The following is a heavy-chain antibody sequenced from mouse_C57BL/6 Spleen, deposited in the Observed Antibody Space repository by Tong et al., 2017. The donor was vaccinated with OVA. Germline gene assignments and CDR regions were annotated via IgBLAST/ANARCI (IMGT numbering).Heavy chain of an antibody. D-gene: IGHD1-1*01. CDR2: ISYDGSN. CDR3: ARWHYGSSYYAMDY. CDR1: GYSITSGYY. Sequence: EVQLQESGPGLVKPSQSLSLTCSVTGYSITSGYYWNWIRQFPGNKLEWMGYISYDGSNNYNPSLKNRISITRDTSKNQFFLKLNSVTTEDTATYYCARWHYGSSYYAMDYWGQGTSVTVSS. V-gene: IGHV3-6*01. J-gene: IGHJ4*01.